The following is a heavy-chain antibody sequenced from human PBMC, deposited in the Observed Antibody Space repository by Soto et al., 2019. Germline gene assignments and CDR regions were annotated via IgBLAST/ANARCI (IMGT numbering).Heavy chain of an antibody. CDR1: GVSFSTYA. CDR2: ISYDGNNK. J-gene: IGHJ4*02. V-gene: IGHV3-30-3*01. CDR3: ASEQE. Sequence: PGGSLRLSCAASGVSFSTYAMYWVRQAPGKGLEWVAVISYDGNNKYYADSVEGRFTISRDNSKNTLYLQMNSLRAEDTAVYYCASEQEWGQGTLVTVSS.